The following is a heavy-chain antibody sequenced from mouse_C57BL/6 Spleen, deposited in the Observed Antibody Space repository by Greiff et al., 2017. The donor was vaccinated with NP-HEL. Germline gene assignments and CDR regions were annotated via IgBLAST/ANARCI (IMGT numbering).Heavy chain of an antibody. V-gene: IGHV1-7*01. J-gene: IGHJ4*01. CDR3: ARSAAQAAYYAMDY. CDR2: INPRSGYT. CDR1: GYTFTSYW. D-gene: IGHD3-2*02. Sequence: VQLQQSGAELAKPGASVKLSCKASGYTFTSYWMHWVKQRPGRGLEWIGYINPRSGYTKYNQKFKDKATLTADKSSSTAYMQLSSLTYEDSAVYYCARSAAQAAYYAMDYWGQGTSVTVSS.